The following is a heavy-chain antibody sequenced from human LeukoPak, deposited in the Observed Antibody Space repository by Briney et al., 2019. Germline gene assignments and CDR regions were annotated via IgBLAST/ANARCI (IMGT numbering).Heavy chain of an antibody. CDR3: ARDTYGSGIDY. J-gene: IGHJ4*02. CDR1: GYTFSSYS. CDR2: ISSSSSTI. V-gene: IGHV3-48*04. Sequence: GGSLRPSCAASGYTFSSYSMNWVRQAPGKGLEWVSYISSSSSTIYYADSVKGRFTISRDNAKNSLYLQMNSLRAEDTAVYYCARDTYGSGIDYWGQGTLVTVSS. D-gene: IGHD3-10*01.